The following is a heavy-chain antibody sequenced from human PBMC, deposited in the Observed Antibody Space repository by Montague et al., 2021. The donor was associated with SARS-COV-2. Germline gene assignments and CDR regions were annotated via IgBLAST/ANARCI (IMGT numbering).Heavy chain of an antibody. CDR3: ARAPIVVPGKNAFDI. Sequence: ETRSLTCAVSGASISSSHWGGWIRQPPGKGLEWMGEIYHTGSTNYNPSLKSRVTISVDKSKNQFSLKLSSVTAADTAVYFCARAPIVVPGKNAFDIWGQGTMVTVSS. D-gene: IGHD6-19*01. CDR1: GASISSSHW. CDR2: IYHTGST. J-gene: IGHJ3*02. V-gene: IGHV4-4*01.